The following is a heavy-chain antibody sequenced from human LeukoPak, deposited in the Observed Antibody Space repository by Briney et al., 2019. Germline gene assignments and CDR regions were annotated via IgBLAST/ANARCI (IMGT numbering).Heavy chain of an antibody. CDR1: GDSISSGGYY. CDR3: ARDHNTIFGVATGLDS. CDR2: IYHGGST. V-gene: IGHV4-30-2*01. Sequence: SETLSLTCTVSGDSISSGGYYWSWIRQPPGKGLEWIGYIYHGGSTYYNPSLKSRVTISVDRSKNQFSLKLSSVTAADTAVYYCARDHNTIFGVATGLDSWGQGTLVTVSS. J-gene: IGHJ4*02. D-gene: IGHD3-3*01.